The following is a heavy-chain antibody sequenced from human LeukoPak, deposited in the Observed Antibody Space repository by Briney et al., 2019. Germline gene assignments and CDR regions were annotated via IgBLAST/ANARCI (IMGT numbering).Heavy chain of an antibody. J-gene: IGHJ4*02. Sequence: PSETLSLTCTVSGGSISSGGYYWSWIRQHPGKGLEWIGYIYYSGSTYYNPSLKSRVTISVDTSKNQFSLKLSSVTAADTAVYYCARDREGGSYGSYYFDYWGQGTLVTVSS. CDR1: GGSISSGGYY. CDR2: IYYSGST. CDR3: ARDREGGSYGSYYFDY. V-gene: IGHV4-31*03. D-gene: IGHD1-26*01.